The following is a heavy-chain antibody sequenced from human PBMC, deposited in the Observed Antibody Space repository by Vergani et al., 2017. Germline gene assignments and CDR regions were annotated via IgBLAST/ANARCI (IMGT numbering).Heavy chain of an antibody. J-gene: IGHJ6*03. CDR3: AKDPRYRPTTSYYYMDV. D-gene: IGHD1-26*01. CDR1: GFTFSSYA. V-gene: IGHV3-30-3*01. Sequence: QVQLVESGGGVVQPGRSLRLSCAASGFTFSSYAMHWVRQAPGKGLEWVAVISYDGSNKYYADSLKGRFTISRDNSKNTLYLQMNSLRAKDTAVYYCAKDPRYRPTTSYYYMDVWGKGTTVTVSS. CDR2: ISYDGSNK.